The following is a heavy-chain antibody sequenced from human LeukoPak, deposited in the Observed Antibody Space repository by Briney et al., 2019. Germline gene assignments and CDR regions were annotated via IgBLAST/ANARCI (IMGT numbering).Heavy chain of an antibody. J-gene: IGHJ3*01. CDR3: ARDFALLR. D-gene: IGHD4-17*01. CDR2: IYYSGST. CDR1: GGSVSSGSYY. V-gene: IGHV4-61*01. Sequence: SETLSLTCTVSGGSVSSGSYYWSWIRQPPGKGLEWIGYIYYSGSTNYNPSLKSRVTISVDTSKNQFSLKLSSVTAADTAVYYCARDFALLRWGQGTMVTVFS.